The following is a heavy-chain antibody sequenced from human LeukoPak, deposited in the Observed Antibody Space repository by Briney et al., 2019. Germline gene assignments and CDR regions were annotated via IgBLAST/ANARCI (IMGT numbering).Heavy chain of an antibody. V-gene: IGHV3-53*01. CDR2: IYSGGST. CDR1: GFTVSSNY. J-gene: IGHJ6*03. D-gene: IGHD3-22*01. Sequence: GSLRLSCAASGFTVSSNYMSWVRQAPGKGLEWVSVIYSGGSTYYADSVKGRFTISRDNSKNTLYLQMNSLRAEDTAVYYCAREPLADYYDSSGYFSARYYYYMDVWGKGTTVTVSS. CDR3: AREPLADYYDSSGYFSARYYYYMDV.